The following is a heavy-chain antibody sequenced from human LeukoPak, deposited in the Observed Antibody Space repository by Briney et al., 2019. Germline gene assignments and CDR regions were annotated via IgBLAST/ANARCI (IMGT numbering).Heavy chain of an antibody. J-gene: IGHJ4*02. V-gene: IGHV4-38-2*02. CDR3: ARWIRSTTRRHLGKHYFDY. D-gene: IGHD2-2*01. CDR2: IDGSGSS. Sequence: PSETLSLTCTVSGYSISSGYLWGWIRQPPGKGLEWIGSIDGSGSSYYNPSLKSRVTISVDTSKNQFSLKLSSVTAADTAVYHCARWIRSTTRRHLGKHYFDYWGQGTLVTVSS. CDR1: GYSISSGYL.